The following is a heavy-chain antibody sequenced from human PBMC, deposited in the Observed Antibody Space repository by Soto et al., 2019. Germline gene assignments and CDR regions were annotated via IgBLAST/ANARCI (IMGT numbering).Heavy chain of an antibody. V-gene: IGHV4-59*01. CDR2: VYYSGSN. Sequence: SETLSLTCTVSGGSISTYYWSWVRQPPGKGLEWIGYVYYSGSNNYNPSLKSRVTISVDTSKNQFSLKLTSVTAADTAMYYCARGGRSAYYYYMGVWGKGTTVTVSS. CDR3: ARGGRSAYYYYMGV. CDR1: GGSISTYY. J-gene: IGHJ6*03.